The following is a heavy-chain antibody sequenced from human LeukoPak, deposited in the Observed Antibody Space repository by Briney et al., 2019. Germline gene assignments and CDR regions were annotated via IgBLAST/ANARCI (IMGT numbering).Heavy chain of an antibody. CDR3: ARGGLWFGELRSFWFDP. V-gene: IGHV1-46*01. CDR2: INPSGDST. J-gene: IGHJ5*02. CDR1: GYTFTSYY. Sequence: GASVKVSCKASGYTFTSYYMHWVRQAPGQGLEWMGIINPSGDSTSYAQKFQGRVTMTRDTSTSTVYMELSSLRSEDTAVYYCARGGLWFGELRSFWFDPWGQGTLVTVSS. D-gene: IGHD3-10*01.